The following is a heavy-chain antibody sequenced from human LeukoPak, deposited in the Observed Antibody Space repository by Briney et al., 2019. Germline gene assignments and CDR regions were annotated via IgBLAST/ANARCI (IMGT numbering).Heavy chain of an antibody. V-gene: IGHV1-8*02. CDR2: MNPNSGNT. CDR3: AREYYYGSGSSVFYYYYMDV. Sequence: ASVKVSCKASGGTFSSYAISWVRQATGQGIEWMGWMNPNSGNTGYAQKFQGRVTMTRNTSISTAYMELSSLRSEDTAVYYCAREYYYGSGSSVFYYYYMDVWGKGTTVTISS. D-gene: IGHD3-10*01. CDR1: GGTFSSYA. J-gene: IGHJ6*03.